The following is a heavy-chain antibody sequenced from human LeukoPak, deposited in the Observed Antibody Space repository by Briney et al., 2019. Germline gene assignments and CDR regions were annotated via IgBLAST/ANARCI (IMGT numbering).Heavy chain of an antibody. D-gene: IGHD6-13*01. CDR1: GGSFSGYY. CDR3: ARVLKQQLVGRSGDFDY. J-gene: IGHJ4*02. Sequence: SEALSLTCAVYGGSFSGYYWSWIRQPPGKGLEWIGEINHSGSTNYNPSLKSRVTISVDTSKNQFSLKLSSVTAADTAVYYCARVLKQQLVGRSGDFDYWGQGTLVTVSS. CDR2: INHSGST. V-gene: IGHV4-34*01.